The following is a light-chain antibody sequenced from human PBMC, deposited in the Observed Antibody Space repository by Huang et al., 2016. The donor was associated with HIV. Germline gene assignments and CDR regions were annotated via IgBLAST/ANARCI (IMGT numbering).Light chain of an antibody. CDR1: ESVSSS. CDR3: QQYNDWPPIT. V-gene: IGKV3-15*01. CDR2: EAS. J-gene: IGKJ5*01. Sequence: EIVMTQSPDTLSVFPGERVTLSCRASESVSSSLAWYQQKSGQAPRLLIYEASPRATGIPARFSGSGSGTEFTLTINSLLSEDFAVYYCQQYNDWPPITFGQGTRLDMK.